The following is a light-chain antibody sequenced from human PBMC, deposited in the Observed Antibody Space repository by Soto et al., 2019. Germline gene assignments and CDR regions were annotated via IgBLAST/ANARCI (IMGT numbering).Light chain of an antibody. J-gene: IGKJ1*01. V-gene: IGKV1-5*03. CDR1: QSINSW. CDR2: KAS. CDR3: QQYNSYSWT. Sequence: DIQMTQSPSTLSASVGDRVTITCRASQSINSWLAWYQQKPGKAPNLLIYKASSLQSGVPSRFSGSGSGTEFTLTISSLQSDDFATYYCQQYNSYSWTFGRGTKVEIK.